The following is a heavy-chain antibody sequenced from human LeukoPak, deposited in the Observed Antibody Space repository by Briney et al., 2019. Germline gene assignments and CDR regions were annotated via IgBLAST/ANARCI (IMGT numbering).Heavy chain of an antibody. J-gene: IGHJ4*02. CDR3: VRDLGVATTYFDV. Sequence: GGSLRLSCAASGFTVSSSYMSWVRQAPGKGLEWLSVIYSGGTTYYADSVKGRFTISRDNSKNTLYLQMNNLRVEDTAMYYCVRDLGVATTYFDVWGQGTLVTVSS. V-gene: IGHV3-53*01. CDR1: GFTVSSSY. CDR2: IYSGGTT. D-gene: IGHD5-12*01.